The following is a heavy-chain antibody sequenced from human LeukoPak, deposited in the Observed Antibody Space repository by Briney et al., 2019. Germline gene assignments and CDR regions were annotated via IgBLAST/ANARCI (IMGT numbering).Heavy chain of an antibody. CDR1: GFTFSSYA. J-gene: IGHJ3*02. Sequence: GGSLRLSCSASGFTFSSYAMHWVRQASGKGLEYVSAISSNGGSTYYADSVKGRFTISRDNSKNTLYLQMSSLRAEDTAVYYCVKEGDDSGYDDGAFDIWGQGTMVTVSS. V-gene: IGHV3-64D*06. CDR3: VKEGDDSGYDDGAFDI. D-gene: IGHD5-12*01. CDR2: ISSNGGST.